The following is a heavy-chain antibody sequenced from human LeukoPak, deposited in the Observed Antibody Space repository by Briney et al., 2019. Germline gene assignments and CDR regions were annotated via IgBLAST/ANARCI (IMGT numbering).Heavy chain of an antibody. CDR1: GGSISSYY. CDR2: IYYSGST. D-gene: IGHD6-13*01. J-gene: IGHJ4*02. CDR3: ARHGISSFDY. V-gene: IGHV4-59*08. Sequence: SETLSLTCTVSGGSISSYYWSWIRQPPGKGLEWIGYIYYSGSTNYNPSLKSRVTISVDTSKNQFSLRLSSVTAADTAVYYCARHGISSFDYWGQGTLVTVSS.